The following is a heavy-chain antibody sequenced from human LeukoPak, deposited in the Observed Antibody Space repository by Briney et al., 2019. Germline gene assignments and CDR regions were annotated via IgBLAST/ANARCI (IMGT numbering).Heavy chain of an antibody. CDR2: INPNSGGT. J-gene: IGHJ5*02. V-gene: IGHV1-2*02. CDR3: ARGAPEWELLGEWFDP. CDR1: GYTFTGYY. Sequence: GASVKVSCKASGYTFTGYYMHWVRQAPGQGLEWMGWINPNSGGTNYAQKFQGRVTMTRDTSISTAYMELSRLRSDDTAVYYCARGAPEWELLGEWFDPWGQGTLVTVSS. D-gene: IGHD1-26*01.